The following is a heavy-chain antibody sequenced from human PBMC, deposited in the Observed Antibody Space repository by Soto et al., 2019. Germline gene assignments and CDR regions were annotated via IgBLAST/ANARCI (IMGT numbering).Heavy chain of an antibody. V-gene: IGHV4-59*01. J-gene: IGHJ1*01. CDR3: ARLGHVYYYDSSGYREYFQH. CDR2: IYYSGST. Sequence: SETLSLTCTVSGGSISSYYWSWVRQPPGKGLEWIGYIYYSGSTTYNPSLRSRVTISVDTSKNQFSLKLSSVTAADTAVYYCARLGHVYYYDSSGYREYFQHWGQGTLVTVSS. CDR1: GGSISSYY. D-gene: IGHD3-22*01.